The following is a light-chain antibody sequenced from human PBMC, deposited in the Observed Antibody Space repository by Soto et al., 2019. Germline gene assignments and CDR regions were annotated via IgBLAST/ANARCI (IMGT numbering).Light chain of an antibody. V-gene: IGKV1-5*03. CDR2: KAS. CDR3: QQYNDNWT. J-gene: IGKJ1*01. CDR1: QSVSRW. Sequence: DIQMTQSPSTLSASVGDRVTITCRASQSVSRWLAWYQQKPGKAPKLLIYKASTLESGVPSRFSGSGSGTEFTRAISSRQPDDSATYYCQQYNDNWTFGQGTKVEIK.